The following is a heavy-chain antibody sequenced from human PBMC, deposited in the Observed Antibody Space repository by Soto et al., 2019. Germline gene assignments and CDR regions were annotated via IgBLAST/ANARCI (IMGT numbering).Heavy chain of an antibody. J-gene: IGHJ6*02. Sequence: SLTCTFSGGSISSIIYYWGWIRQPPGNWLEWIGSIYYSGSTYYNPSLKSRVTISVDTSKNQFSLKLSSVTAADTAVYYCAMISGIQGEHHYYYYGMDVWGQGTTVTVSS. CDR1: GGSISSIIYY. D-gene: IGHD5-18*01. CDR2: IYYSGST. CDR3: AMISGIQGEHHYYYYGMDV. V-gene: IGHV4-39*01.